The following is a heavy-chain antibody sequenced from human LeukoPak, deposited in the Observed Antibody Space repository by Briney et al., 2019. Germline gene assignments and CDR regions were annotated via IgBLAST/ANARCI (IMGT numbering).Heavy chain of an antibody. Sequence: GGSLRLSCAASGFTFSSYAMSWVRQAPGKGLEWVSAISGSGGSTYYADSVKGRFTISRDNSKNTLYLQVNSLRAEDTAVYYCARALDSSGWYLTGEFDYWGQGTLVTVSS. CDR3: ARALDSSGWYLTGEFDY. D-gene: IGHD6-19*01. V-gene: IGHV3-23*01. J-gene: IGHJ4*02. CDR2: ISGSGGST. CDR1: GFTFSSYA.